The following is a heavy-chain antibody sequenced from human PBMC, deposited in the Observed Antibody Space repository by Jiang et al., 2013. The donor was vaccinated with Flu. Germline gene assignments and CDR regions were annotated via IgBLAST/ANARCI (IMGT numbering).Heavy chain of an antibody. V-gene: IGHV4-34*01. CDR3: AREGVVPAAISPGMIRYYGMDV. D-gene: IGHD2-2*02. CDR2: INHSGST. J-gene: IGHJ6*02. Sequence: SWIRQPPGKGLEWIGEINHSGSTNYNPSLKSRVTISVDTSENQFSLKLSSVTAADTAVYYCAREGVVPAAISPGMIRYYGMDVWGQGTTVTVSS.